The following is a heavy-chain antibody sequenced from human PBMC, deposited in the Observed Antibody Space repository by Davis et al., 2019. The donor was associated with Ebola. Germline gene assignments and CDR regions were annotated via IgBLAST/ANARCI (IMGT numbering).Heavy chain of an antibody. CDR1: GFTFSSYS. D-gene: IGHD7-27*01. V-gene: IGHV3-21*01. CDR2: ISSSSSYI. J-gene: IGHJ4*02. CDR3: AKDTAIYWGAFDY. Sequence: GESLKISCAASGFTFSSYSMNWVRQAPGKGLEWVSSISSSSSYIYYADSVKGRFTISRDNAKNSLYLQMNSLRAEDTAVYYCAKDTAIYWGAFDYWGQGTLVTVSS.